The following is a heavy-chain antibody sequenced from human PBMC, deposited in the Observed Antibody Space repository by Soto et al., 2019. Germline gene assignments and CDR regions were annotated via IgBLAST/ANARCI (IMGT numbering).Heavy chain of an antibody. CDR2: INPNSGGT. CDR1: GYTFTGYY. CDR3: ARGYYDFPSHYGMDV. J-gene: IGHJ6*02. Sequence: ASVKVSCKASGYTFTGYYMHWVRQAPGQGLEWMGWINPNSGGTNYAQKFQGWVTMTRDTSISTAYMELSRLRSNDTAVYYCARGYYDFPSHYGMDVWGQGTTVTVSS. V-gene: IGHV1-2*04. D-gene: IGHD3-3*01.